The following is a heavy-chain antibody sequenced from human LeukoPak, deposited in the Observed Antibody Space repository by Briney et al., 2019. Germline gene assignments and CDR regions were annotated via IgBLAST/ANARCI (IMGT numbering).Heavy chain of an antibody. CDR1: GGSISSYY. Sequence: PSETLSLTCTVPGGSISSYYWSWIRQPAGKGLEWIGRIYTSGSTNYNPSLKSRVTMSVDTSKNQFSLKLGSVTAADTAVYYCARDYPITIFGVVIRTRVWFDPWGQGTLVTVSS. V-gene: IGHV4-4*07. D-gene: IGHD3-3*01. CDR2: IYTSGST. CDR3: ARDYPITIFGVVIRTRVWFDP. J-gene: IGHJ5*02.